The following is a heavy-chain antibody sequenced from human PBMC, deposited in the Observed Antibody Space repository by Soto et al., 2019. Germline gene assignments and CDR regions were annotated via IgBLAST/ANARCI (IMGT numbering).Heavy chain of an antibody. CDR2: ISYDGSNK. CDR1: GFTFSSYG. J-gene: IGHJ6*02. Sequence: GGSLRLSCAASGFTFSSYGMHWVRQAPGKGLEWVAVISYDGSNKYYADSVKGRFTISRDNSKNTLYLQMNSLRAEDTAVYYCAKDRHHDCWSRYHYYYGMDVWGQGTTVTVSS. V-gene: IGHV3-30*18. CDR3: AKDRHHDCWSRYHYYYGMDV. D-gene: IGHD3-3*01.